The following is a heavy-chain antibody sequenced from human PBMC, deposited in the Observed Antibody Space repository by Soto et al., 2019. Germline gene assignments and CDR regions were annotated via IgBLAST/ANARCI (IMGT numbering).Heavy chain of an antibody. J-gene: IGHJ4*02. D-gene: IGHD2-21*02. CDR1: GFSLSDYA. V-gene: IGHV3-23*01. Sequence: GGSLRLSCVASGFSLSDYAVNWVRQPPGKGLEWVSAISGAGDSPFYADSVKGRFTISRDNSKNMLYLYINSLRAEDTAMYYCAKGGDYDLDFDSWGQGTPVTVSS. CDR3: AKGGDYDLDFDS. CDR2: ISGAGDSP.